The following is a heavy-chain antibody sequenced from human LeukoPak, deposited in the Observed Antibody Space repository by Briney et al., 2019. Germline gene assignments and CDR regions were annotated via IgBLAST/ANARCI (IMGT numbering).Heavy chain of an antibody. V-gene: IGHV3-66*01. J-gene: IGHJ4*02. Sequence: GGSLTLSCAASGFTFSSYSLNWVRQAPGKGLEWVSVIYSGGSTYYADSVKGRFTISRDNSKNTLYLQMNSLRAEDTAVYYCARGHYDILTGYLTPPDYWGQGTLVTVSS. D-gene: IGHD3-9*01. CDR3: ARGHYDILTGYLTPPDY. CDR1: GFTFSSYS. CDR2: IYSGGST.